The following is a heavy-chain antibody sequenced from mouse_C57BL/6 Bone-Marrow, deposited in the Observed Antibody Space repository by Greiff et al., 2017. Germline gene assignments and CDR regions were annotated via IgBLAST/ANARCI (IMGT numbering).Heavy chain of an antibody. CDR3: ARDRYYYGSSYVGGY. CDR2: ISDGGSYT. Sequence: EVQGVESGGGLVKPGGSLKLSCAASGFTFSSYAMSWVRQTPEKRLEWVATISDGGSYTYYPDNVKGRFTISRDNAKNNLYLQMSHLKSEDTAMYYCARDRYYYGSSYVGGYWGQGTTLTVSS. CDR1: GFTFSSYA. J-gene: IGHJ2*01. V-gene: IGHV5-4*01. D-gene: IGHD1-1*01.